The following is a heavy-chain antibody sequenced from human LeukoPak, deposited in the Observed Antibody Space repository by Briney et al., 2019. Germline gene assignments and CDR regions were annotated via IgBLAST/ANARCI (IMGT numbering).Heavy chain of an antibody. D-gene: IGHD5-18*01. Sequence: SETLSLTCAVYGGSFSGYYWSWIRQPPGKGLEWIGEINHSGSTDYNPSLRSRVTISVDTSKDQFSLKLSSVTAADTAVYYCARIKRGYSYDYWGQGTLVTVSS. CDR3: ARIKRGYSYDY. CDR2: INHSGST. V-gene: IGHV4-34*01. J-gene: IGHJ4*02. CDR1: GGSFSGYY.